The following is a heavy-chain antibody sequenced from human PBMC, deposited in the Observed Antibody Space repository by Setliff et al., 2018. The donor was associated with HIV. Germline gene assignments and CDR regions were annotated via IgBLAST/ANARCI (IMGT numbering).Heavy chain of an antibody. CDR3: AKDMEYDTSVYYHWYFDL. CDR1: GFTFSSYG. CDR2: IRYDGSNK. J-gene: IGHJ2*01. V-gene: IGHV3-30*02. Sequence: GGSLRLSCAVSGFTFSSYGMHWVRQAPGKGLEWVAFIRYDGSNKYYADSVKGRFTISRDNSKNTLHLQMNSLRAEDTALYYCAKDMEYDTSVYYHWYFDLWGRGALVTVSS. D-gene: IGHD3-22*01.